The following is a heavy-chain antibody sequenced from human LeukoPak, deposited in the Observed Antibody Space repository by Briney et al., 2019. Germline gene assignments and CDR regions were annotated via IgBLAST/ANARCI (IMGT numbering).Heavy chain of an antibody. J-gene: IGHJ4*02. CDR2: ITSKNNNYAT. Sequence: GGSLRLSCAASGFTFSVSAIQWVRQASGKGLEWVGRITSKNNNYATAYSASVKGRFTISRDDSKNTAYLQMNSLKTEDTALYHCARTHTVTDVEHDYWGLGTLVTVSS. V-gene: IGHV3-73*01. CDR3: ARTHTVTDVEHDY. D-gene: IGHD4-17*01. CDR1: GFTFSVSA.